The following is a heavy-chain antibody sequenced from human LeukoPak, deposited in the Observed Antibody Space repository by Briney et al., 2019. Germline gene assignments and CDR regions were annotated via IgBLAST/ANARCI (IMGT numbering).Heavy chain of an antibody. Sequence: SETLSLTCTVSGGSISSYYWGWIRQPPGKGLEWIGYIYYSGSTNYNPSLKSRVTISVDTSKNQFSLKLSSVTAADTAVYYCASYDSSGYLGFDYWGQGTLVTVSS. CDR3: ASYDSSGYLGFDY. J-gene: IGHJ4*02. D-gene: IGHD3-22*01. CDR1: GGSISSYY. CDR2: IYYSGST. V-gene: IGHV4-59*01.